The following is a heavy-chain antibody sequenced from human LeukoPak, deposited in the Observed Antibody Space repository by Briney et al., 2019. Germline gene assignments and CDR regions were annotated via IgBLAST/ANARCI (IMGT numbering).Heavy chain of an antibody. CDR2: IYSGGST. D-gene: IGHD6-13*01. CDR3: ATAISWYDAFDI. V-gene: IGHV3-66*01. CDR1: GFAVSPNY. J-gene: IGHJ3*02. Sequence: GGSLRLSCAASGFAVSPNYMSWVRQAPGKGLEWVSVIYSGGSTYYADSVKGRFTISRDNSKNTLYLQMNSLRAEDTAVYYCATAISWYDAFDIWGQGTMVTVSS.